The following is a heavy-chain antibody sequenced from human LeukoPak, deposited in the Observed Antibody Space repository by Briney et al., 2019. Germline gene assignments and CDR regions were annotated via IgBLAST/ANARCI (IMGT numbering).Heavy chain of an antibody. CDR1: GGTFSSYT. V-gene: IGHV1-69*02. CDR3: ASEYCSSTSCYGANAFDS. D-gene: IGHD2-2*01. CDR2: IIPILGIA. J-gene: IGHJ3*02. Sequence: SVKVSCKASGGTFSSYTISWVLQAPGQGLEWMGRIIPILGIANYAQKFQGRVTITADKSTSTAYMELSSLRSEDTAVYYCASEYCSSTSCYGANAFDSWGQGTMVTVSS.